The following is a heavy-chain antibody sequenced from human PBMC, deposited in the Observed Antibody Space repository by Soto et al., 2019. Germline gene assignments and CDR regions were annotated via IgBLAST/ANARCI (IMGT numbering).Heavy chain of an antibody. CDR1: GYTFTSYG. J-gene: IGHJ5*02. CDR3: ARVKKGYYYGSGSYYWFDP. CDR2: ISAYNGNT. D-gene: IGHD3-10*01. Sequence: QVQLVQSGAEVKKPGASVKVSCKASGYTFTSYGISWVRQAPGQGLEWMGWISAYNGNTNYAQKLQGRVTMTTDTSTSTAYMELRSLRSDDTAVYYCARVKKGYYYGSGSYYWFDPWGQGTLVTVSS. V-gene: IGHV1-18*01.